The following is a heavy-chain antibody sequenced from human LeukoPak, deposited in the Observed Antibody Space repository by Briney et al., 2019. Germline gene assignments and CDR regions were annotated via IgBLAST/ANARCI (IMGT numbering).Heavy chain of an antibody. CDR1: GFPFSDYG. V-gene: IGHV3-30*18. Sequence: HTGTSLRLSCAASGFPFSDYGMYWVGQAPGKVLEWLAVISHDGSNKHYADSVKGRITISRDNSMNTLYLQMNSLTAEDTAVYYCAKVRWGSDNALDSWGQGTLVTGSS. CDR2: ISHDGSNK. D-gene: IGHD3-16*01. CDR3: AKVRWGSDNALDS. J-gene: IGHJ4*02.